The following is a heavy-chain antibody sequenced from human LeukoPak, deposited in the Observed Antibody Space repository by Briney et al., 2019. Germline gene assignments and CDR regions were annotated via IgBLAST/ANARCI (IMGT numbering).Heavy chain of an antibody. Sequence: GESLKISCKGSGYRFTTYWIGWVRQMPGKGLEWMGIIYPGDSDTRYSPSFQGQVTISADKSITTAYLQWNSLKASDTAMYYCARHPAPGYYDSSGYYPDYWGQGTLVTVSS. CDR3: ARHPAPGYYDSSGYYPDY. CDR1: GYRFTTYW. CDR2: IYPGDSDT. V-gene: IGHV5-51*01. D-gene: IGHD3-22*01. J-gene: IGHJ4*02.